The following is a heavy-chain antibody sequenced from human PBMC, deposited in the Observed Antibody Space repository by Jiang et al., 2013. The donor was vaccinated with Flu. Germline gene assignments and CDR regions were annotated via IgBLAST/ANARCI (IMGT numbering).Heavy chain of an antibody. J-gene: IGHJ6*02. CDR3: ARIVAVAGMTQYYYYGMDV. V-gene: IGHV4-39*01. D-gene: IGHD6-19*01. CDR2: IYYSGNT. CDR1: GGSISSSSYY. Sequence: LVKPSETLSLSCTVSGGSISSSSYYWGWIRQPPGKGLEWIGSIYYSGNTYYNPSLKSRVTISVDTSKNQFSLKLSSVTAAETAVYYCARIVAVAGMTQYYYYGMDVWGQGTTVTVSS.